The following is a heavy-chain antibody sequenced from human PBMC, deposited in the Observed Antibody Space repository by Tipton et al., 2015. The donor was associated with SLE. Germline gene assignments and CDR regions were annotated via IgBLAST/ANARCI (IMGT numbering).Heavy chain of an antibody. Sequence: GLVKPSETLSLTCTVSGGSISSYCWSWIRQPPGKGLEWIGYIYYSGSINYNPSLKSRVTISVDTSKNQFSLKLNSVTAADTAVYYCARVGRGGYYEGIAWGQGTLVTVSS. V-gene: IGHV4-59*08. CDR3: ARVGRGGYYEGIA. J-gene: IGHJ5*02. CDR1: GGSISSYC. D-gene: IGHD5-24*01. CDR2: IYYSGSI.